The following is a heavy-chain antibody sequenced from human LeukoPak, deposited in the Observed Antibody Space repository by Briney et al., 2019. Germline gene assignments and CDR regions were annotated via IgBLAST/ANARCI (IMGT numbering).Heavy chain of an antibody. J-gene: IGHJ3*02. CDR2: IYSSGST. D-gene: IGHD3-22*01. CDR3: ARSAYDYDSGAQNVFDI. CDR1: GDSISGHY. Sequence: SETLSLTCTVSGDSISGHYWSWIRQPPGRGLEWIGYIYSSGSTYYNSSLKSRVAMPVDTSKNQFSLHLTSVTAADTAVYYCARSAYDYDSGAQNVFDIWGQGTMVTVSS. V-gene: IGHV4-59*11.